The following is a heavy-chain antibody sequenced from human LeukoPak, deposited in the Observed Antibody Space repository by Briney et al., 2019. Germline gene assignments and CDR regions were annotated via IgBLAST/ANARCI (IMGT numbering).Heavy chain of an antibody. Sequence: SETLSLTCTVSGGSISSRSYYWGWIRQPPGKGLEWIGIIYYSGSTYSNPSLRSRVTISVDTSKNQFSLKLSSVTAADTAVYYCAKDRRPNSYSSRWLDHWGQGTLVTVSS. V-gene: IGHV4-39*02. D-gene: IGHD6-13*01. CDR3: AKDRRPNSYSSRWLDH. CDR2: IYYSGST. CDR1: GGSISSRSYY. J-gene: IGHJ4*02.